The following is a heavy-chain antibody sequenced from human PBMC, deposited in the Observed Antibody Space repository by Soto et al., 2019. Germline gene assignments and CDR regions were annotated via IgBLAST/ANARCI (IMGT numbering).Heavy chain of an antibody. V-gene: IGHV1-69*01. CDR1: GGTFSSYA. CDR3: ARDAGIEYSSSTSFNY. CDR2: IIPIFGTT. Sequence: QVQLVQSGAEVKKPGSSVKVSCKASGGTFSSYATSWVRQAPGQGLKWMGGIIPIFGTTNYAQEFQGRVTITADESTSTAYMELSSLRSEDPAVYYCARDAGIEYSSSTSFNYWGQGTPVTVSS. D-gene: IGHD6-6*01. J-gene: IGHJ4*02.